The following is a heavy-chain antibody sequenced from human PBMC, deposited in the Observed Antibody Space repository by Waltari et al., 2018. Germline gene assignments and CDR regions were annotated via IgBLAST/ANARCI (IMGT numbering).Heavy chain of an antibody. CDR3: ARDQLYDYGDYEGSDY. V-gene: IGHV4-39*07. CDR2: IYYSGST. CDR1: GGSISSSSYY. J-gene: IGHJ4*02. D-gene: IGHD4-17*01. Sequence: QLQLQESGPGLVKPSETLSLTCTVSGGSISSSSYYWGWIRQPPGKGLEWIGSIYYSGSTYYNPSLKSRVTISVDTSKNQFSLKLSSVTAADTAVYYCARDQLYDYGDYEGSDYWGQGTLVTVSS.